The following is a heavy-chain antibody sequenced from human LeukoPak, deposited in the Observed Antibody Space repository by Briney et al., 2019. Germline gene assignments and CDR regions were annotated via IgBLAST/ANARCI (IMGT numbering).Heavy chain of an antibody. CDR3: ARHEPYTNYYGSGSYFSSPDY. CDR2: IYYSGST. CDR1: GASISSSSYY. D-gene: IGHD3-10*01. Sequence: PSETLSLTCTVSGASISSSSYYWGWIRQPPGKGLEWIGSIYYSGSTYYNPSLKSRVTISVDTSKNQFSLKLSSVTAADTAVYYCARHEPYTNYYGSGSYFSSPDYWGQGTLVTVSS. V-gene: IGHV4-39*01. J-gene: IGHJ4*02.